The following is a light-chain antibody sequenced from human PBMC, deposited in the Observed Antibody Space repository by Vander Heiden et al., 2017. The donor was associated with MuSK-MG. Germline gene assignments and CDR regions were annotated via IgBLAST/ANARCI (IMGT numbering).Light chain of an antibody. V-gene: IGKV3D-15*02. CDR2: GAS. J-gene: IGKJ2*01. Sequence: APLSVPPERGTPLSSSANRSGSSYLAWYQQKPGQAPRLLIYGASTRATGIPARFSGSGSGTEFTLTISRLEPEDSAVYYCQQYASSPFTFGQGTKVEIK. CDR3: QQYASSPFT. CDR1: RSGSSY.